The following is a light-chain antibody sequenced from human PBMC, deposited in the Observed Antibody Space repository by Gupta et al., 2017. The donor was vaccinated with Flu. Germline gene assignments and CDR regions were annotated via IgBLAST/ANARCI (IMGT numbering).Light chain of an antibody. J-gene: IGKJ4*01. CDR2: DAS. V-gene: IGKV3-11*01. CDR3: QQRNNWPS. CDR1: QSVSNY. Sequence: EIVLTQSPATLPLSPGETATLSCRASQSVSNYLAWYQQKPGQAPRLLIYDASNRATGIPDRFSGSGAAKDFTLTSSSLEHEDCAVYCLQQRNNWPSFGGGTKVEIK.